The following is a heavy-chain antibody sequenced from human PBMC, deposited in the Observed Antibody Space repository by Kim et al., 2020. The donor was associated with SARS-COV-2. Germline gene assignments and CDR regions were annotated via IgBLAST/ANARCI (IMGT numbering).Heavy chain of an antibody. CDR1: GYTLTELS. CDR3: ATVDTMVRGVIKFDP. CDR2: FDPEDGET. D-gene: IGHD3-10*01. J-gene: IGHJ5*02. Sequence: ASVKVSCKVSGYTLTELSMHWVRQAPGKGPEWMGGFDPEDGETIYAQKFQGRVTMTEDTSTDTAYMELSSLRSEDTAVYYCATVDTMVRGVIKFDPWGQGTLVTVSS. V-gene: IGHV1-24*01.